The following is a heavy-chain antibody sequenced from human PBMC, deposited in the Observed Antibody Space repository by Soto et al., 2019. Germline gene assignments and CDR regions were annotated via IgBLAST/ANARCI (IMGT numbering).Heavy chain of an antibody. D-gene: IGHD3-9*01. Sequence: GGSLRLSCASSGVTFIDYYMSLVRPAPGKGLEWVSYISSSSSYTNYADSVKGRFTIPRNNAKNSLYLQMNSLRAEDTAVYYCARDADILTGSDAFDIWGQGTMVTVSS. V-gene: IGHV3-11*05. J-gene: IGHJ3*02. CDR2: ISSSSSYT. CDR3: ARDADILTGSDAFDI. CDR1: GVTFIDYY.